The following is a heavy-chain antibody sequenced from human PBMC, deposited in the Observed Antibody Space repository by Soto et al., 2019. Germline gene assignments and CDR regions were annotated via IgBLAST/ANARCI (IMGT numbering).Heavy chain of an antibody. CDR2: INTNSGGT. V-gene: IGHV1-2*02. CDR1: GYTFTGYY. Sequence: GASGKVSCKASGYTFTGYYMHWVRQAPGQGLEWMGWINTNSGGTNYAQKFQGRVTMTRDTSISTAYMELSRLRSDDTAVYYCVLAADLLLELFNYWGQGTLVTVSS. J-gene: IGHJ4*02. CDR3: VLAADLLLELFNY. D-gene: IGHD6-13*01.